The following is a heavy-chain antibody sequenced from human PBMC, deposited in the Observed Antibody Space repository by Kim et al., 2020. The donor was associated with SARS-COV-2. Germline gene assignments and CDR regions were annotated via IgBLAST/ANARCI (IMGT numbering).Heavy chain of an antibody. CDR3: AKGRYYYGSGSYVDY. Sequence: GGSLRLSCAASGFTFDDYAMHWVRQAPGKGLEWVSGISWNSGSIGYADSVKGRFTISRDNAKNSLYLQMNSLRAEDTALYYCAKGRYYYGSGSYVDYWGQGTLVTVSS. D-gene: IGHD3-10*01. V-gene: IGHV3-9*01. CDR2: ISWNSGSI. CDR1: GFTFDDYA. J-gene: IGHJ4*02.